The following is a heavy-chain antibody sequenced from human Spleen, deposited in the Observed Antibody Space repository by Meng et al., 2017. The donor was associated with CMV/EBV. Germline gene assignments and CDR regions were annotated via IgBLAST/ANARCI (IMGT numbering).Heavy chain of an antibody. CDR1: GFTFSSYG. D-gene: IGHD3-3*01. CDR2: IRYDGSNK. J-gene: IGHJ6*02. Sequence: GGSLRLSCAASGFTFSSYGMHWVRQAPGKGLEWVAFIRYDGSNKYYADSVKGRFTISRDNSKNTLYLQMNSLRAEDTAVYYCARENRFLEWLFQYYYYGMDVWGQGTTVTVSS. CDR3: ARENRFLEWLFQYYYYGMDV. V-gene: IGHV3-30*02.